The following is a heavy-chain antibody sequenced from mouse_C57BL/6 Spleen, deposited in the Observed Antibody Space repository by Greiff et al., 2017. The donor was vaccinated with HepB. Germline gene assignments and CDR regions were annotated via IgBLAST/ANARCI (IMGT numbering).Heavy chain of an antibody. Sequence: QVQLQQSGAELVKPGASVKLSCKASGYTFTSYWMHWVKQRPGQGLEWIGMIHPNSGSTNYNEKFKSKATLTVDKSSSTAYMQLSSLTSEDSAVYYCARRGVTTSWFAYWGQGTLVTVSA. V-gene: IGHV1-64*01. CDR1: GYTFTSYW. J-gene: IGHJ3*01. CDR3: ARRGVTTSWFAY. CDR2: IHPNSGST. D-gene: IGHD2-1*01.